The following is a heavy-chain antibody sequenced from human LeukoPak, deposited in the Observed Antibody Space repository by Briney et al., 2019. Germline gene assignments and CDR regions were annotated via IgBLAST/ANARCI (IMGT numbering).Heavy chain of an antibody. D-gene: IGHD3-10*02. V-gene: IGHV3-23*01. CDR2: ITSSGGST. CDR1: GFTFNTYG. CDR3: ARDLCWGCFDD. Sequence: GGSLRLSCAASGFTFNTYGMTLVRQAPGRGLEWVSAITSSGGSTYYGDSVKGRFTIFRDNSRNTLYLQMNSLRVDDTAVYYCARDLCWGCFDDWGQGNLVTVSS. J-gene: IGHJ4*02.